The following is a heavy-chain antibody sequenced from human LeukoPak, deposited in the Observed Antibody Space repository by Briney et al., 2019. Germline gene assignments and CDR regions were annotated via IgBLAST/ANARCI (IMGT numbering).Heavy chain of an antibody. CDR3: ARRRYYSSSWFTSRGPWFDP. Sequence: SETLSLTCTVSGGSISSSGYYWGWIRQPPGKGLEWIGSIYYSGSTYYNPSLKSRVTISVDTSKNQFSLKLSSVTAADTAVYYCARRRYYSSSWFTSRGPWFDPWGQGTLVTVSS. V-gene: IGHV4-39*01. CDR1: GGSISSSGYY. J-gene: IGHJ5*02. D-gene: IGHD6-13*01. CDR2: IYYSGST.